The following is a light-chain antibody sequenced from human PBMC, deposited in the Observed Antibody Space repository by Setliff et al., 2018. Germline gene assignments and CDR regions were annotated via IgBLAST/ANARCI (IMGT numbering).Light chain of an antibody. Sequence: QSALTQPASVSGSPGQSITISCTGTSSDVGDYKYVSWYQQLPGKAPKLIIFEASNRPSGIPNRFPGSKSGNTASLSISGLQAEDEADYYCSSYTSLSTRVFGTGTKVTV. V-gene: IGLV2-14*01. CDR1: SSDVGDYKY. CDR3: SSYTSLSTRV. CDR2: EAS. J-gene: IGLJ1*01.